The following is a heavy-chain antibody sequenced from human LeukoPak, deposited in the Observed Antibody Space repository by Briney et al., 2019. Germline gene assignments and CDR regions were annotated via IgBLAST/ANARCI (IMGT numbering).Heavy chain of an antibody. CDR1: VFTFSSYW. J-gene: IGHJ4*02. V-gene: IGHV3-74*01. CDR2: INSDGSTT. Sequence: GGSLRLSCAASVFTFSSYWMHWVRQAPGKGLVWVSRINSDGSTTTYADSVKGRFTISRDNAKNTLYLQMNSLRAEDTAVYFCASRGATSGLGYWGQGTLVTVSS. CDR3: ASRGATSGLGY.